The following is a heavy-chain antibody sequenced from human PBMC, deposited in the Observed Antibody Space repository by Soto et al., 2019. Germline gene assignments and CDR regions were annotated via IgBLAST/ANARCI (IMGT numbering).Heavy chain of an antibody. V-gene: IGHV4-59*01. CDR1: GGSISSYY. J-gene: IGHJ4*02. CDR3: ARVGANRNFDY. CDR2: IYYSGST. Sequence: SETLSLTCTVTGGSISSYYWSWIRQPPGKGLEWIGYIYYSGSTNYNPSLKSRVTTSVDTSKNQFSLKLSSVTAADTAVYYCARVGANRNFDYWGQGTLVTVSS. D-gene: IGHD1-26*01.